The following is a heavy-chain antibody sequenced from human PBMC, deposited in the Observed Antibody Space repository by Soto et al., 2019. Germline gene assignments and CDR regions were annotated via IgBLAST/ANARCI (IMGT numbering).Heavy chain of an antibody. D-gene: IGHD3-22*01. V-gene: IGHV3-30*18. Sequence: QVQLVESGGGVVQPGRSLRLSCAASGFTFSSYGMHWVRQAPGKGLEWVAVISYDGSNKYYADSVKGRFTISRDNSKHTLYLQMNSLRAEDTAVYYCAKDNYYASSGYYFCWFAPWGKGTVVTVSS. J-gene: IGHJ5*02. CDR1: GFTFSSYG. CDR3: AKDNYYASSGYYFCWFAP. CDR2: ISYDGSNK.